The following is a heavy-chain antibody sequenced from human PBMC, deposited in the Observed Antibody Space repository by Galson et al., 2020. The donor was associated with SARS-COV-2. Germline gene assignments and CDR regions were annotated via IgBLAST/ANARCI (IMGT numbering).Heavy chain of an antibody. Sequence: ASETLSLTCSVSGGSIGSYYWSWIRQPAGKGLEWIGRIYTTGSTTYNPPLKSRVTMPVDKSKNQFSLKLSSVTAADTAVYYCVRDLHYYDSSAYRFYYTMDVWGQGTTVTVSS. D-gene: IGHD3-22*01. CDR2: IYTTGST. J-gene: IGHJ6*02. V-gene: IGHV4-4*07. CDR1: GGSIGSYY. CDR3: VRDLHYYDSSAYRFYYTMDV.